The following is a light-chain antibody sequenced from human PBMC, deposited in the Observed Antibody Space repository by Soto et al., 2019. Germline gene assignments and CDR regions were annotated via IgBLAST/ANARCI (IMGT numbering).Light chain of an antibody. CDR3: CSFAGSYTWV. Sequence: QSALTQPASVSGSPGQSITISCTGTSSDVGDYKYVSWYQHHPGKAPKLMIYEVTNRPSWVSNRFTGSKSGNTASLTISGLQAEDEADYYCCSFAGSYTWVFGGGTKLTVL. CDR1: SSDVGDYKY. J-gene: IGLJ3*02. V-gene: IGLV2-14*01. CDR2: EVT.